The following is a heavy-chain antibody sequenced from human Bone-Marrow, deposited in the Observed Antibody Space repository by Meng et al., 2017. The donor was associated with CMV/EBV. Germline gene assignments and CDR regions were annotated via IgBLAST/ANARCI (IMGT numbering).Heavy chain of an antibody. D-gene: IGHD3-3*01. CDR2: ISAYNGNT. CDR3: ARDKNYEFWSGYSNWFDP. V-gene: IGHV1-18*01. Sequence: ASVKVSCKASGYTFTSYGISWVRQAPGQGLEWMGWISAYNGNTNYAQKLQGRVTMTTDTSTSTAYMELRSLRSEDTAVYYCARDKNYEFWSGYSNWFDPWGQGTLVTVSS. CDR1: GYTFTSYG. J-gene: IGHJ5*01.